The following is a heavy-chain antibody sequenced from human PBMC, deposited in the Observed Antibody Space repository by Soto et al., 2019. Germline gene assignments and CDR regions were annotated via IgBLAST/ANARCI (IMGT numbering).Heavy chain of an antibody. CDR3: ARSGYGNYWGNYYGMDV. J-gene: IGHJ6*02. CDR2: ISSDGSNK. Sequence: QVQVVESGGDVVQPGRSLRLSCAASGFTFNKYAIHWVRQAPGKGLEWVSVISSDGSNKYYADSVKGRFTISRDNSKNSLYLQMNSLRAEDTAVYYCARSGYGNYWGNYYGMDVWGQGTTVTVSS. D-gene: IGHD3-22*01. V-gene: IGHV3-30-3*01. CDR1: GFTFNKYA.